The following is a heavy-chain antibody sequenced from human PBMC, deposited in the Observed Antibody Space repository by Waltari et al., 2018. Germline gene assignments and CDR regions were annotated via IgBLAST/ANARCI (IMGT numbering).Heavy chain of an antibody. D-gene: IGHD5-12*01. Sequence: RLQLQESGPGLVKPSETLSLICTVSGGSISSTSHYWGWIRQSPGKEIKWVGSIYHSGTTYYSTSLRSRLTISVDTSKNQFSLKLSSVTAADTAVYYCARAHSGYDCWGQGTLVTVSS. CDR2: IYHSGTT. J-gene: IGHJ4*02. CDR3: ARAHSGYDC. CDR1: GGSISSTSHY. V-gene: IGHV4-39*06.